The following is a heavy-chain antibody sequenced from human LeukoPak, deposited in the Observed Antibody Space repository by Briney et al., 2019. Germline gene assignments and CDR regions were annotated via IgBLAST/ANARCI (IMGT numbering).Heavy chain of an antibody. J-gene: IGHJ4*02. CDR1: GFNFANYG. CDR3: TRAGGYDFWIDY. D-gene: IGHD3-3*01. Sequence: GGSLRLSCSTIGFNFANYGVSWFRQAPGQGLEWVGFLRSTVHGGPVEYAASVEGRFIISRDDSKSIAYLQMNSLKTEDTAVYYCTRAGGYDFWIDYWGQGTLVTVSS. CDR2: LRSTVHGGPV. V-gene: IGHV3-49*03.